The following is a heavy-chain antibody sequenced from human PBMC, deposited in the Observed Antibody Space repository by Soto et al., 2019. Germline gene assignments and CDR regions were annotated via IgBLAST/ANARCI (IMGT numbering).Heavy chain of an antibody. CDR3: ARSLHYDFWSGPLGPAYYMDV. J-gene: IGHJ6*03. Sequence: PSETLSLTCAVYGGSFSGYYWSWIRQSPGKGLEWIGEINHSGSTNYNPSLKSRVTISVDTSKNQFSLKLSSVTAADTAVYYCARSLHYDFWSGPLGPAYYMDVWGKGATVTVSS. V-gene: IGHV4-34*01. D-gene: IGHD3-3*01. CDR1: GGSFSGYY. CDR2: INHSGST.